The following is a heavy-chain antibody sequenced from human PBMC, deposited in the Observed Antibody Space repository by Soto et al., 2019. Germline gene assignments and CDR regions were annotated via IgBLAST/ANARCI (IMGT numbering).Heavy chain of an antibody. CDR2: MNPNSGNT. CDR3: ARVSMVRGVITFYYYYGMDV. D-gene: IGHD3-10*01. Sequence: ASVKVSCKASGYTFTSYDINWVRQATGQGLEWMGWMNPNSGNTGYAQKFQGRVTMTRNTSISTAYMELSSLRSEDTAVYYCARVSMVRGVITFYYYYGMDVWGQGTTVTVSS. CDR1: GYTFTSYD. V-gene: IGHV1-8*01. J-gene: IGHJ6*02.